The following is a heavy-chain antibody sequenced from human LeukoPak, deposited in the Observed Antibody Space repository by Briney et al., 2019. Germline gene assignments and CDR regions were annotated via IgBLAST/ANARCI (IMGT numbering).Heavy chain of an antibody. CDR3: ARFPTDSSSLFDY. D-gene: IGHD6-13*01. CDR2: IFPGESDT. Sequence: GGSLKISFQGSGSRFTKYWIGWVRPVPGKGLGWMGIIFPGESDTRYSPSFQGQVTISVDTSINTAYLQWSSLKASDTAMYYCARFPTDSSSLFDYWGQGTLVTVSS. CDR1: GSRFTKYW. V-gene: IGHV5-51*01. J-gene: IGHJ4*02.